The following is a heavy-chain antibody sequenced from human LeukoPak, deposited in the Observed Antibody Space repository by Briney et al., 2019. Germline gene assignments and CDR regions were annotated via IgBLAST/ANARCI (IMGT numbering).Heavy chain of an antibody. CDR1: GFTFSSYA. J-gene: IGHJ4*02. V-gene: IGHV3-23*01. D-gene: IGHD6-19*01. CDR3: AKDGKWLGYFDY. CDR2: FCVRCGST. Sequence: PGXXLRLSCAASGFTFSSYAMSWVRQAPGKGLEWVSSFCVRCGSTYYADSVKGRFPISRDNSKNTLYLQMNSLSAEDTAVYYCAKDGKWLGYFDYWGQGTLVTVSS.